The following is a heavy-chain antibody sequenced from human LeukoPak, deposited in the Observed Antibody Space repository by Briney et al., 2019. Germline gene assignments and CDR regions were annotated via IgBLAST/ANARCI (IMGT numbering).Heavy chain of an antibody. CDR2: ISSSGSTI. Sequence: LSLTCAVYGGSFSGYYWSWIRQPPGKGLEWVSYISSSGSTIYYADSVKGRFTISRDNAKNSLYLQMNSLRAEDTAVYYCAMKSCSGGSCYSELEYFQHWGQGTLVTVSS. CDR1: GGSFSGYY. CDR3: AMKSCSGGSCYSELEYFQH. D-gene: IGHD2-15*01. V-gene: IGHV3-11*01. J-gene: IGHJ1*01.